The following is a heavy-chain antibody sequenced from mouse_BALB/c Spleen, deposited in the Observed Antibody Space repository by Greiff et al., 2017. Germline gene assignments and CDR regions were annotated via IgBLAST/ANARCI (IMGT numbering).Heavy chain of an antibody. CDR3: ARGLGMDY. CDR2: ISSGGST. Sequence: EVQRVESGGGLVKPGGSLKLSCAASGFTFSSYAMSWVRQTPEKRLEWVASISSGGSTYYPDSVKGRFTISRDNARNILYLQMSSLRSEDTAMYYCARGLGMDYWGQGTSVTVSS. D-gene: IGHD3-3*01. V-gene: IGHV5-6-5*01. J-gene: IGHJ4*01. CDR1: GFTFSSYA.